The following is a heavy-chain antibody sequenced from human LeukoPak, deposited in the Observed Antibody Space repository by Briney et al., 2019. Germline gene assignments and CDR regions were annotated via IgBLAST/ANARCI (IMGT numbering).Heavy chain of an antibody. V-gene: IGHV4-39*01. CDR3: ARKLYTAMAYFDY. Sequence: KPSETLSLTCTVSGGSISSSRYYWGWIRQPPGKGLEWIGSIYYSGSTYYNPSLKSRVTISVDTSKNQFSLKLSSVTAADTAVYYCARKLYTAMAYFDYWGQGTLVTVSS. CDR1: GGSISSSRYY. CDR2: IYYSGST. J-gene: IGHJ4*02. D-gene: IGHD5-18*01.